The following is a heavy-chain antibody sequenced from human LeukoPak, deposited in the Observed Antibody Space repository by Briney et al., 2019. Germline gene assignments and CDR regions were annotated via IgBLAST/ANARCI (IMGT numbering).Heavy chain of an antibody. Sequence: PGGSLRLSCAASGFTFSSYSMNWVRQAPGKGLEWVSYISSSSTIYYADSVKGRFTISRDNAKNSLYLQMNSLRAEDTAVYYCARDCLPYYYYYMDVWGKGTTVTVSS. J-gene: IGHJ6*03. CDR1: GFTFSSYS. V-gene: IGHV3-48*01. CDR3: ARDCLPYYYYYMDV. CDR2: ISSSSTI.